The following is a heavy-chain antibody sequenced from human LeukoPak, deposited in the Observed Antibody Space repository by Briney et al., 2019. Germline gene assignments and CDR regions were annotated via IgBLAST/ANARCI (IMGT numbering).Heavy chain of an antibody. CDR3: ARDKPRDYGGYSEHDAFDI. J-gene: IGHJ3*02. D-gene: IGHD4-17*01. Sequence: PGGSLRLSCAVSGFTFSNYDMHWVRQSTGKGLEWASPICPTGNTDYPGSVKGRFTISRENAKNSLSPQMNSLRAGDTAVYYCARDKPRDYGGYSEHDAFDIWGQGTMVTVSS. V-gene: IGHV3-13*01. CDR1: GFTFSNYD. CDR2: ICPTGNT.